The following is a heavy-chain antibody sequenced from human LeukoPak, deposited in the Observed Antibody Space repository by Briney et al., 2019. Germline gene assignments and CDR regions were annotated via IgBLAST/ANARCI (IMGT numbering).Heavy chain of an antibody. Sequence: ASVKVSCKASGYTFTSYYMHWVRQAPGQGLEWMGIINPSGGSTSYAQKFQGRVTMTRDTSTSTVYMELSSLRSEDTAVYYCARDSRYYYDSSGYYSSFGYWGQGTLVTVSS. CDR2: INPSGGST. CDR1: GYTFTSYY. V-gene: IGHV1-46*01. CDR3: ARDSRYYYDSSGYYSSFGY. J-gene: IGHJ4*02. D-gene: IGHD3-22*01.